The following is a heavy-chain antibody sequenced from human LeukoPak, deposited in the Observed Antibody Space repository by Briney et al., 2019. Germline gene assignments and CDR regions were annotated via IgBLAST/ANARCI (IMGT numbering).Heavy chain of an antibody. J-gene: IGHJ6*02. V-gene: IGHV3-66*02. Sequence: GGSLRLSCAASGFTVSSNYMSWVRQAPGKGLEWVSVIYSGGSTYYADSVKGRFTISRDNSKNTLYLQMNSLRAEDTAVYNCARAQAQRYYYGMDVWGQGTTVTVSS. CDR2: IYSGGST. CDR3: ARAQAQRYYYGMDV. CDR1: GFTVSSNY.